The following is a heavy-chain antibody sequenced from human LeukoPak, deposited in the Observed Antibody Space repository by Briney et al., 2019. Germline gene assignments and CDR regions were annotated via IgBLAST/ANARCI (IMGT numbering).Heavy chain of an antibody. V-gene: IGHV4-61*01. J-gene: IGHJ3*02. Sequence: SETLPLTCTVSGGSVSSGSYYCSWIRQPPGTGLEWIGYIYYSGSTNYNPSLKSRVTISVDTSKNQFSLKLSSVTAADTAVYYCAREMVPSDAFDIWGQGTMVTVSS. CDR2: IYYSGST. CDR3: AREMVPSDAFDI. D-gene: IGHD2-8*01. CDR1: GGSVSSGSYY.